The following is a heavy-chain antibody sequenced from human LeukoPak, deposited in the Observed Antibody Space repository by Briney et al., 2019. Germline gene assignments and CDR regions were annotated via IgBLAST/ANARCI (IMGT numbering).Heavy chain of an antibody. J-gene: IGHJ4*02. CDR2: INHSGST. Sequence: SETLSLTCAVYGGSFSGYYWSGIRQPPGKGLEWIGEINHSGSTNYNPSLKSRVTISVDTSKNQFSLKLSSVTAAGTAVYYCARRDGVAATPFDYWGQGTLVTVSS. V-gene: IGHV4-34*01. D-gene: IGHD2-15*01. CDR3: ARRDGVAATPFDY. CDR1: GGSFSGYY.